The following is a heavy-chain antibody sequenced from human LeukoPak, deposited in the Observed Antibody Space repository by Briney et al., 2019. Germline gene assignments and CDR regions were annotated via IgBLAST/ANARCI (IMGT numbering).Heavy chain of an antibody. D-gene: IGHD6-13*01. V-gene: IGHV3-33*01. CDR1: GFTFCSYG. J-gene: IGHJ2*01. CDR2: IWYGGSNN. CDR3: ARGIAAPGTGWYFDL. Sequence: GRPLRLSCAASGFTFCSYGMHWVRQAPGKGLEGVAVIWYGGSNNNYADSVEGRFSIFREDYKNTLHLQMNSLRAEDTAVYYCARGIAAPGTGWYFDLWGRGILVTVSS.